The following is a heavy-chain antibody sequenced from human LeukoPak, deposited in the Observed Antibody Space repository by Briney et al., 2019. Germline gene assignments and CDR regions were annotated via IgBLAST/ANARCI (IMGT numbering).Heavy chain of an antibody. CDR1: GFTFSSYA. D-gene: IGHD6-19*01. V-gene: IGHV3-30-3*01. Sequence: GGSLRLSCAASGFTFSSYAMHWVRQAPGKGLEWVAVISYDGSKKYYADSVKGRFTISRDNSKNTLYLQMNSLRAEDTAVYYCARDQLIAVAAEGILGYWGQGTLVTVSS. CDR3: ARDQLIAVAAEGILGY. J-gene: IGHJ4*02. CDR2: ISYDGSKK.